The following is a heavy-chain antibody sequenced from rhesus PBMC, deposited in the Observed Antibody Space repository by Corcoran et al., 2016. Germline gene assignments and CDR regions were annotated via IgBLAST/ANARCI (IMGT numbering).Heavy chain of an antibody. V-gene: IGHV3S5*01. D-gene: IGHD5-24*01. Sequence: EVQLVETGGGLVQPGGSLKLSCAASGFTFSSYGMSWVRQAPGKGLEWVSAINSGGGSTYYADSVKGRFTISRDNSKNTLSLQMISLRAEDTAVYYCAKGSGSGFYVCGPGVLVTVSS. CDR3: AKGSGSGFYV. J-gene: IGHJ5-1*01. CDR1: GFTFSSYG. CDR2: INSGGGST.